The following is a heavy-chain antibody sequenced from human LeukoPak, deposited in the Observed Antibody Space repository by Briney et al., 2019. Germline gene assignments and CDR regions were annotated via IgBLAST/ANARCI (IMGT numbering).Heavy chain of an antibody. V-gene: IGHV1-46*01. J-gene: IGHJ4*02. CDR3: ARDQEGFDY. CDR1: GYTFTSNY. CDR2: IYPRDDST. Sequence: GASVKVSCKASGYTFTSNYIHWVRQAPGQGLEWMGMIYPRDDSTSYAQKFQGRVTVTGDTSTSTVHMELSGLRSEDTAVYYCARDQEGFDYWGQGTLVTVSS.